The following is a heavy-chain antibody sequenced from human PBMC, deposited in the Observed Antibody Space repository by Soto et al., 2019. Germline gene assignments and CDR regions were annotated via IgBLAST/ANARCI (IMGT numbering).Heavy chain of an antibody. D-gene: IGHD2-2*01. CDR3: ARARYCSSTSCSPPWWFAP. V-gene: IGHV3-23*01. Sequence: EVQLLESGGGLVQPGGSLRLSCAASGFTFSSYAMSWVRQAPGKGLEWVSAISGSGGSTYYADSVKGRFTISRDSSKNTLYLQMNSLSAEDTAVYYCARARYCSSTSCSPPWWFAPWGQGTLVTVSS. CDR2: ISGSGGST. CDR1: GFTFSSYA. J-gene: IGHJ5*02.